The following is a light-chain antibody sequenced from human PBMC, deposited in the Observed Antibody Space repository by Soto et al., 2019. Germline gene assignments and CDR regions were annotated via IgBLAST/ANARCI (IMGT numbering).Light chain of an antibody. CDR2: EVS. Sequence: QSALTQPASVSGSPGQSITISCTGTSSDVGGYNYVSWYQQHPGKAPKLMIYEVSNRPSGVSNRFSGSKSRNTASLTISGLQAEDEADYYSSSSTSSSNLVFGTGTKVTVL. CDR1: SSDVGGYNY. J-gene: IGLJ1*01. CDR3: SSSTSSSNLV. V-gene: IGLV2-14*01.